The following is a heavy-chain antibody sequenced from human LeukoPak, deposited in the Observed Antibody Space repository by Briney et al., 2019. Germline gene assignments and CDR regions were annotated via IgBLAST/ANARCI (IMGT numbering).Heavy chain of an antibody. J-gene: IGHJ4*02. CDR2: ISYDGSNK. V-gene: IGHV3-30*04. CDR3: ARGTYYYGSGSQDY. D-gene: IGHD3-10*01. Sequence: GGSLRLSCAASGFTFSSYAMHWVRQAPGKGLEWVAVISYDGSNKYYADSVKGRFTISRDNSKNTLYLQMNSLRAEDTAVYYCARGTYYYGSGSQDYWGQGTLVTVSS. CDR1: GFTFSSYA.